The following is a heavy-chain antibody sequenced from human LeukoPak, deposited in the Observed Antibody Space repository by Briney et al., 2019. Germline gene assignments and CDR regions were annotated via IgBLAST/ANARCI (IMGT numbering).Heavy chain of an antibody. CDR2: IYYSGST. CDR1: GGSISSYY. D-gene: IGHD6-19*01. V-gene: IGHV4-39*07. J-gene: IGHJ4*02. Sequence: PSETLSLTCTVSGGSISSYYWSWIRQPPGKGLEWIGSIYYSGSTYYNPSLKSRVTISVDTSKNQFSLKLSSVTAADTAVYYCARLYAGIAVAGTFDYWGQGTLVTVSS. CDR3: ARLYAGIAVAGTFDY.